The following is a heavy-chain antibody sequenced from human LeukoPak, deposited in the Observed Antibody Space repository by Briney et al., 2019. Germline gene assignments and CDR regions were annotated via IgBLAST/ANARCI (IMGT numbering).Heavy chain of an antibody. CDR3: AAAPRDGGYHFDY. CDR2: IVVGSGNT. V-gene: IGHV1-58*01. D-gene: IGHD5-12*01. Sequence: SVKVSCKASGFTSTSSAVQWVRQARGQRLEWIGWIVVGSGNTNYAQKFQERVTITRDMSTSTAYMELSSLRSEDTAVYYCAAAPRDGGYHFDYWGQGTLVTVSS. J-gene: IGHJ4*02. CDR1: GFTSTSSA.